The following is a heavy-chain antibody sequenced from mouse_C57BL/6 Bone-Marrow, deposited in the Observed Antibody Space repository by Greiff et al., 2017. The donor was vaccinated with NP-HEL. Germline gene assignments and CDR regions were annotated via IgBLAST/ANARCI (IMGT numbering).Heavy chain of an antibody. V-gene: IGHV3-5*01. J-gene: IGHJ2*01. D-gene: IGHD2-4*01. CDR2: IYYSGTI. Sequence: VTLPASFPCLVPPSPPVFLPFPFTFISLPPGPYRCIFLRQFPVHKLEWIGYIYYSGTITYNPSLTSRTTITRDTPKNQFFLEMNSLTAEDTATYYCARERIYYDYYFDYWGQGTTLTVSS. CDR1: FISLPPGPYR. CDR3: ARERIYYDYYFDY.